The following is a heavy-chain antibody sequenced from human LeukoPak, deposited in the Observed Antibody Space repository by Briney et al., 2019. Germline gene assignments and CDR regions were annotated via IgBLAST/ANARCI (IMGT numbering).Heavy chain of an antibody. CDR1: GYTFTGYY. V-gene: IGHV1-2*02. CDR2: INPNSGGT. D-gene: IGHD3-10*01. CDR3: ARDHSRRWYGSGSYGSFDY. J-gene: IGHJ4*02. Sequence: ASVKVSCKASGYTFTGYYMHWVRQAPGQGLEWMGWINPNSGGTNYAQKFQGRVTMTRDTPISTAYMELSRLRSDDTAVYYCARDHSRRWYGSGSYGSFDYWGQGTLVTVSS.